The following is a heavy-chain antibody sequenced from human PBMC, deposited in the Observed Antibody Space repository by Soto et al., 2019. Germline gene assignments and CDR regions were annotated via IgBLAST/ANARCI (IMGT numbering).Heavy chain of an antibody. D-gene: IGHD3-22*01. V-gene: IGHV1-3*01. Sequence: GASVKVSCKASGYTFTRYAMHWVRQAPGQRLEWMGWINAGNGNTKYSQKFQGGVTITRDTSASTAYMELSGLRSEDTAVYYCARDWGTTYYYDSSGYYYGGYFQHWGQGTLVTVSS. J-gene: IGHJ1*01. CDR1: GYTFTRYA. CDR2: INAGNGNT. CDR3: ARDWGTTYYYDSSGYYYGGYFQH.